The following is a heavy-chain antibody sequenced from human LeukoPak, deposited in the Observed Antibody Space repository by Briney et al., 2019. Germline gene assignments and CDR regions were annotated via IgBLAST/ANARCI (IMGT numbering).Heavy chain of an antibody. Sequence: PSETLSLTCTVSGGSISSSSYYWCWIRQPPGKGLEWIGSIYYSGSTYYNPSLKSRVTISVDTSKNQFSLKLSSVTAADTAVYYCARQSSSGSYWGQGTLVTVSS. CDR2: IYYSGST. V-gene: IGHV4-39*01. CDR1: GGSISSSSYY. J-gene: IGHJ4*02. D-gene: IGHD1-26*01. CDR3: ARQSSSGSY.